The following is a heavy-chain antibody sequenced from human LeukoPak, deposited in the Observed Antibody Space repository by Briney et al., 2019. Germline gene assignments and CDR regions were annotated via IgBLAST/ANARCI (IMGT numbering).Heavy chain of an antibody. CDR3: AREYCSGGTCYSSTFYYYYGMDV. Sequence: SETLSLTCTVSGGSISSSSFYWGWIRQTPGKGLEWIGSIYYTGSTYYNPSLKSRVTISVDTSKNQFSLELTSVTAADTAVYYYAREYCSGGTCYSSTFYYYYGMDVWGQGTTVTVSS. J-gene: IGHJ6*02. V-gene: IGHV4-39*07. CDR1: GGSISSSSFY. D-gene: IGHD2-15*01. CDR2: IYYTGST.